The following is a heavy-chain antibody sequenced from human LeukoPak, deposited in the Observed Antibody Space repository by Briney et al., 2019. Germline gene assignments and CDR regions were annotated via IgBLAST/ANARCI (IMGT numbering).Heavy chain of an antibody. Sequence: ASVKVSCKASGYTFTGYYMHWVRQAPGQGLEWMGWINPNSGNTGYAQKFQGRVTMTRNTSISTAYMELSSLRSEDTAVYYCARYSSSWYWLDPWGQGTLVTVSS. CDR3: ARYSSSWYWLDP. CDR1: GYTFTGYY. D-gene: IGHD6-13*01. CDR2: INPNSGNT. J-gene: IGHJ5*02. V-gene: IGHV1-8*02.